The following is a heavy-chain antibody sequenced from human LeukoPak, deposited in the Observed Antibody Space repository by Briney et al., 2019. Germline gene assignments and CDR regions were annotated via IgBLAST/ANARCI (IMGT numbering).Heavy chain of an antibody. D-gene: IGHD2-15*01. Sequence: PSETLSLTCAVYGGSFSGYYWSWIRQPPGKGLEWIGEINHSGSTNYNPSLKSRVTISVDTSKNQFSLKLSSVTAADTAVYYCARGPGLRCSGGGCYPNTPLPWGQGTLVTVSS. CDR1: GGSFSGYY. J-gene: IGHJ5*02. CDR3: ARGPGLRCSGGGCYPNTPLP. V-gene: IGHV4-34*01. CDR2: INHSGST.